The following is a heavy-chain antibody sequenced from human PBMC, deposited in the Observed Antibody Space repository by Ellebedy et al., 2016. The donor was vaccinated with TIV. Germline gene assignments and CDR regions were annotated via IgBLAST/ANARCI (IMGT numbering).Heavy chain of an antibody. CDR1: GCIFSTYG. CDR3: ARGWTVAGSPDPSFF. J-gene: IGHJ4*02. Sequence: ASVKVSXKASGCIFSTYGINWVRQAPGQGLEWMGGITPIFGRANYAQKFQGRVIITADESTTTAYMELSSLRFEDTAVYYCARGWTVAGSPDPSFFWGQGTLVTVSS. V-gene: IGHV1-69*13. D-gene: IGHD6-19*01. CDR2: ITPIFGRA.